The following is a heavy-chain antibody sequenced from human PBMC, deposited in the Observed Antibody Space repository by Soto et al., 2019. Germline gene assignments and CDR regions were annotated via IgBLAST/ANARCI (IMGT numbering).Heavy chain of an antibody. J-gene: IGHJ4*02. CDR2: INPSGGST. Sequence: ASVKVSCKASGYTFTSYYMHWVRQAPGQGLEWMGIINPSGGSTSYAQKFQGRVTMTRDTSTSTVYMELSSLRSEDTAVYYCARDGPIAVARYYFDYLGQGTLVTVSS. V-gene: IGHV1-46*01. CDR1: GYTFTSYY. D-gene: IGHD6-19*01. CDR3: ARDGPIAVARYYFDY.